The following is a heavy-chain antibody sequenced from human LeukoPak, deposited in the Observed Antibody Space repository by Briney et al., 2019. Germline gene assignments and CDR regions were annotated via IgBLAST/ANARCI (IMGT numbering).Heavy chain of an antibody. Sequence: GGSLRLSSAASGFTFSDYWMSWVRQPPGKGLEWVANIKQDGSEKYYVDSEKGRFTISRDNAKNSLYLQMNSLTAEDTAVYYCARDRRLSIYGGLDSWGQGTLVTVSS. CDR1: GFTFSDYW. D-gene: IGHD4-23*01. V-gene: IGHV3-7*01. J-gene: IGHJ5*02. CDR2: IKQDGSEK. CDR3: ARDRRLSIYGGLDS.